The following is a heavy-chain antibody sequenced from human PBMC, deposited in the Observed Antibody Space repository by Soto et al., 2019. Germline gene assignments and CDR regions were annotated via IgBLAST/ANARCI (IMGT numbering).Heavy chain of an antibody. CDR2: VYYSGTN. Sequence: LTCSVSGGSVSDKTYYWSWIRQPPGKRLEWIGYVYYSGTNKYNPSLKSRVTISVDLSKNRFSLRLSFVTTADTALFYCARTTAVPNTLRSRYFFDYWGQGTLVTSPQ. CDR3: ARTTAVPNTLRSRYFFDY. V-gene: IGHV4-61*01. CDR1: GGSVSDKTYY. D-gene: IGHD4-17*01. J-gene: IGHJ4*02.